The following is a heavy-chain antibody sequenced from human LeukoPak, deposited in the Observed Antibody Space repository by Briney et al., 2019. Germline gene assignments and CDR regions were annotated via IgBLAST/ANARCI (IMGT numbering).Heavy chain of an antibody. CDR3: ARAGNLDCSSTSCYRNNAFDI. Sequence: PSETLSLTCAVSGGSISSGGYSWSWIRQPPGKGLEWIGYIYHSGSTYYNPSLKSRVTISVDRSKNQFSLKLSSVTAADTAVYYCARAGNLDCSSTSCYRNNAFDIWGQGTMVTVSS. D-gene: IGHD2-2*01. CDR1: GGSISSGGYS. J-gene: IGHJ3*02. V-gene: IGHV4-30-2*01. CDR2: IYHSGST.